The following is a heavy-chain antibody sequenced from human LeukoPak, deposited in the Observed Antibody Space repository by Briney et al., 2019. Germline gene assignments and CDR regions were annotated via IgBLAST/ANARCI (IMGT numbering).Heavy chain of an antibody. V-gene: IGHV3-48*01. Sequence: GGSLRLSCSASGFTLSGYSMNWVRQAPGKGLEWVSYISSSSGTIYYADSVKGRFTISRDNAKNSLYLQMNSLRAEDTAVYYCARALTSSWYGDYWGQGTRVTVSS. D-gene: IGHD6-13*01. J-gene: IGHJ4*02. CDR2: ISSSSGTI. CDR1: GFTLSGYS. CDR3: ARALTSSWYGDY.